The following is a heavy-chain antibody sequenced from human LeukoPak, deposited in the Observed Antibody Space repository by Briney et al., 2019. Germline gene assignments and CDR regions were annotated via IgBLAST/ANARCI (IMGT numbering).Heavy chain of an antibody. J-gene: IGHJ4*02. D-gene: IGHD3-22*01. CDR2: FDPEDGET. V-gene: IGHV1-24*01. CDR1: GYTLTELS. CDR3: ATDLPKDYYDSSGYYYPLLG. Sequence: ASVTVSCTVSGYTLTELSMHWVRQAPGKGLEWMGGFDPEDGETIYAQKFQGRVTMTEDTSTDTAYMELSSLRSEDTAVYYCATDLPKDYYDSSGYYYPLLGWGQGTLVTVSS.